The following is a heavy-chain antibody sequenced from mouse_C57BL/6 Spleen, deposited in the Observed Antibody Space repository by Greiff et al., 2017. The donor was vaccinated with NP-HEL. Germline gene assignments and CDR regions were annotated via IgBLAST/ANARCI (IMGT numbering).Heavy chain of an antibody. Sequence: QVQLQQPGAELVMPGASVKLSCKASGYTFTSYWMHWVKERPGQGLEWIGEIEPSDSYTNYNQKFKGKSTLTVDKSSSTAYMQLSSLTSEDSAVYYCARKGLYFDYWGQGTTLTVSS. V-gene: IGHV1-69*01. CDR1: GYTFTSYW. CDR3: ARKGLYFDY. J-gene: IGHJ2*01. CDR2: IEPSDSYT.